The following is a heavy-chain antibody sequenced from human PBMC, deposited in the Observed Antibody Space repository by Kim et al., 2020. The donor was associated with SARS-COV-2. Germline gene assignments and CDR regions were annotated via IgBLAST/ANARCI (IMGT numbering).Heavy chain of an antibody. CDR3: ARVAIVVVPAVMVGWFDP. D-gene: IGHD2-2*01. J-gene: IGHJ5*02. Sequence: SETLSLTCTVSGGSISSGGYYWSWIRQHPGKGLEWIGYIYYSGSTYYNPSLKSRVTISVDTSKNQFSLKLSSVTAADTAVYYCARVAIVVVPAVMVGWFDPWGQGTLVTVSS. CDR1: GGSISSGGYY. V-gene: IGHV4-31*03. CDR2: IYYSGST.